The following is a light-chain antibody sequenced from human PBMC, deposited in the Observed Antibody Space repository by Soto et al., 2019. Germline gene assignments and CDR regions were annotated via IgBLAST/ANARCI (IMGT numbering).Light chain of an antibody. CDR2: EVS. CDR3: SSYTSSTAYV. Sequence: QSALTQPASVSGSPGQSITISCTGTSSDVGGYNYVSWYQLHPGKAPKLMVYEVSNRPSGVSNRFSGSKSGNTASLTISGLHAEDEADYYCSSYTSSTAYVFVTGTKVTVL. J-gene: IGLJ1*01. V-gene: IGLV2-14*01. CDR1: SSDVGGYNY.